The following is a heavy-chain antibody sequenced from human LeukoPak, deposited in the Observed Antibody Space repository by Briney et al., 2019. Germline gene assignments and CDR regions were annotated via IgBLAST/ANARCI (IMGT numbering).Heavy chain of an antibody. CDR2: IKQDGSEK. V-gene: IGHV3-7*01. CDR1: GFTFSSYW. CDR3: ARDLSFYGSSGSLDY. J-gene: IGHJ4*02. Sequence: GGSLRLSCAASGFTFSSYWMSWVRQAPGKGLEWVANIKQDGSEKYYVDSVKGRFTISRDNAKNSLYLQMNSLRAEDTAVYYCARDLSFYGSSGSLDYWGQGTLVTVSS. D-gene: IGHD3-22*01.